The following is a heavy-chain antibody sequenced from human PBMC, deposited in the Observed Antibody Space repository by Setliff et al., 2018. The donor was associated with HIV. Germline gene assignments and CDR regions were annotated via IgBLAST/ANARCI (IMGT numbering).Heavy chain of an antibody. CDR3: ARDRGYYFDY. Sequence: GASVKVSCKASGGTSSSYAISWVRQAPGQGLDWMGGIIPVFGTTNYAQKFQGRVTITADESTSTAYMELSSLRSEDTAVYYCARDRGYYFDYWGQGTLVTVSS. V-gene: IGHV1-69*13. CDR2: IIPVFGTT. J-gene: IGHJ4*02. CDR1: GGTSSSYA. D-gene: IGHD3-16*01.